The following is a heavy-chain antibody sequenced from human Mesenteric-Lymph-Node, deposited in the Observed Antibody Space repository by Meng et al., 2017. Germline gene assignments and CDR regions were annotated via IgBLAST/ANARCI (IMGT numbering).Heavy chain of an antibody. Sequence: EASGPGLGKPSEALSRTCSVPGGSISTSGYYWGWIRQPPGKGLEWIGSIGHSGFTYYTPSLKSRVTVSIDTSRNQFSLWLTSVTAADTAVYYCVRSSGWVKTGFDPWGQGTLVTVSS. CDR2: IGHSGFT. J-gene: IGHJ5*02. CDR1: GGSISTSGYY. V-gene: IGHV4-39*01. D-gene: IGHD6-19*01. CDR3: VRSSGWVKTGFDP.